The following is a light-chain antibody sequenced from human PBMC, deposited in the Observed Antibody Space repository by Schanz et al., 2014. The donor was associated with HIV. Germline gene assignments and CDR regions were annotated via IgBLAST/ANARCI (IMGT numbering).Light chain of an antibody. CDR2: DVG. Sequence: QSALTQPASVSGSPGQSITMSCTGASSDVGHYKSVSWYQHHPGEAPKLMIYDVGNRPSGVSDRFSGSRSGNTASLTISGLQAEDEAYYYCSSYAGSSTLGVVFGGGTKLTVL. CDR3: SSYAGSSTLGVV. V-gene: IGLV2-14*03. CDR1: SSDVGHYKS. J-gene: IGLJ2*01.